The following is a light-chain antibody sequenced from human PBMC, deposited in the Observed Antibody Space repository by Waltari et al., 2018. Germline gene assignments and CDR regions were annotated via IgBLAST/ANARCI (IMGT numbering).Light chain of an antibody. CDR3: QAWDRTTVV. V-gene: IGLV3-1*01. Sequence: SYELTQPPSVSVSPGQTASITCSGDKLGDKYAYWYQQKPGQSPVLVIYQHNKRPSGIPERFPGSNSGNTATLTISGTQAMDEGDYYCQAWDRTTVVFGGGTKLTVL. CDR2: QHN. CDR1: KLGDKY. J-gene: IGLJ2*01.